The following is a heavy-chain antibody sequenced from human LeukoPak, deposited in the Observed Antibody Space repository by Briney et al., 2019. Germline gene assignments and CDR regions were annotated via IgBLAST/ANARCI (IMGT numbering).Heavy chain of an antibody. Sequence: PGGSLRLSCAASGFTFSNYAMSWVRQAPGKGLEWVSGISGSGGTTYYADSVKGRFTVSRDNSKNTLSLQMYSLRAEDTAIYYCATANVFGVLDYFDYWGQGTLVTVSS. CDR2: ISGSGGTT. V-gene: IGHV3-23*01. CDR1: GFTFSNYA. D-gene: IGHD3-3*01. CDR3: ATANVFGVLDYFDY. J-gene: IGHJ4*02.